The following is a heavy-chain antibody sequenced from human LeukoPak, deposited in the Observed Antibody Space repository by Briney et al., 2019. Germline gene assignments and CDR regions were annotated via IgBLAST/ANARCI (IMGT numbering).Heavy chain of an antibody. Sequence: GGSLRLSCAASGFTFSSYVMHWVRQAPGKGLEWVAIISYDGSNEYYADSVKGRFTISRDNSKNTLYLQMNSLRAADTAVYYCAKDRRVAVAGTELLPDYWGQGTLVTVSS. J-gene: IGHJ4*02. CDR2: ISYDGSNE. CDR1: GFTFSSYV. D-gene: IGHD6-19*01. V-gene: IGHV3-30*04. CDR3: AKDRRVAVAGTELLPDY.